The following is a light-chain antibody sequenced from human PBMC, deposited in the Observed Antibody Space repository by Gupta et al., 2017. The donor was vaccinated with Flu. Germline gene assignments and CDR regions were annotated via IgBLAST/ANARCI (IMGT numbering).Light chain of an antibody. V-gene: IGKV2-30*01. Sequence: VSLGQPAYSAGRTSQSRGYRDGSTILNWFQQRPGQSPRRLIYRGSNRESGVPDKFSGSGSGTELTIKISRVEAEDVGVYCCRKGEHWPWAFGQGTKVEIK. J-gene: IGKJ1*01. CDR2: RGS. CDR1: QSRGYRDGSTI. CDR3: RKGEHWPWA.